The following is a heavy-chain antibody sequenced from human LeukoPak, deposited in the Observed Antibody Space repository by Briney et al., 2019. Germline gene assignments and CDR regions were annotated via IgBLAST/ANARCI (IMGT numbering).Heavy chain of an antibody. CDR2: IYRSGST. V-gene: IGHV4-38-2*02. CDR1: GYSISSGYY. Sequence: PSETPSLTCTVSGYSISSGYYWGWIRQPPGKGLEWIGSIYRSGSTYYNPSLKSRVTISVDTSKNQFSLKLSSVTAADTAVYYCASPSASYSYGPEGYYYYMDVWGKGTTVTVSS. J-gene: IGHJ6*03. CDR3: ASPSASYSYGPEGYYYYMDV. D-gene: IGHD5-18*01.